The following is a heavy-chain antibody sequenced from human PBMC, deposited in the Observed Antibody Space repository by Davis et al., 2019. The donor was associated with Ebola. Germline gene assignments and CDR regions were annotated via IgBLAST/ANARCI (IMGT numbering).Heavy chain of an antibody. J-gene: IGHJ4*02. CDR3: ARGGSGWYYFDY. CDR2: ISAYNGNT. Sequence: ASVKVSCKASGYTFTSYGISWVRQAPGQGLEWMGWISAYNGNTNYAQKFQGRVTMTRDTSTSTVYMELSSLRSEDTAVYYCARGGSGWYYFDYWGQGTLVTVSS. V-gene: IGHV1-18*01. D-gene: IGHD6-19*01. CDR1: GYTFTSYG.